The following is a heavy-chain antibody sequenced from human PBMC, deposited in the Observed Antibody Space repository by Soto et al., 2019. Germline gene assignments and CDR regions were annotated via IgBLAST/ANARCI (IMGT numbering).Heavy chain of an antibody. CDR1: GGSISSSNW. V-gene: IGHV4-4*02. J-gene: IGHJ4*02. D-gene: IGHD3-22*01. CDR3: ARGRLTYYYDSSPFDY. Sequence: SETLSLTCAVSGGSISSSNWWSWVRQPPGKGLEWIGKIYHSGSTYYNPSLKSQVTISIDKSKNQFSLKLSSVTAADTAVYYCARGRLTYYYDSSPFDYWGQGTLVTVSS. CDR2: IYHSGST.